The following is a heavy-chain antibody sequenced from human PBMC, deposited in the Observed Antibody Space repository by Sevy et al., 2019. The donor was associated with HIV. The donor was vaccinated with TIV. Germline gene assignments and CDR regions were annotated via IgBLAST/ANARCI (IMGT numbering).Heavy chain of an antibody. Sequence: WGSLRLSCAASGFTFSSYSMNWVRQAPGKGLEWVSSISSSSSYIYYADSVKGRFTISRDNAKNSLYLQMNSLRAEDTAVYYCATGDSSSWYYFDYWGQGTLVTVSS. V-gene: IGHV3-21*01. CDR1: GFTFSSYS. J-gene: IGHJ4*02. CDR2: ISSSSSYI. D-gene: IGHD6-13*01. CDR3: ATGDSSSWYYFDY.